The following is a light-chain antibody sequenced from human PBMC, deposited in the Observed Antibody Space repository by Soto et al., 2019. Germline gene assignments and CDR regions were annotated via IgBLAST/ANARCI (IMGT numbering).Light chain of an antibody. J-gene: IGKJ1*01. CDR1: QSVSSSY. CDR3: QQYGSSPWT. CDR2: GAS. V-gene: IGKV3-20*01. Sequence: EIVLTQSPGTLSLSPGERATLSCRASQSVSSSYLAWYQQKPGQAPRLLIYGASSRATGIPDRFSGSWSGTDFPLTISRLEPEDFAVYYCQQYGSSPWTFGQGTKVEIK.